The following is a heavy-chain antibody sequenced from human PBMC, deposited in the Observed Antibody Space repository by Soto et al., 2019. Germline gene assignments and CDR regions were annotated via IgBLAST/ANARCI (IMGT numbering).Heavy chain of an antibody. Sequence: EVQLVESGGGLVKPGGSLRLSCVVSGFTFSSYSMNWVRQAPGKGLEWVSSISSGSNYTYYADSVKGRFTISRDNAKMSVYLQMHSLRAEDTALYYCARDFKESQCYYYGMDVWGKGTTVTVSS. CDR1: GFTFSSYS. J-gene: IGHJ6*04. CDR2: ISSGSNYT. V-gene: IGHV3-21*01. CDR3: ARDFKESQCYYYGMDV. D-gene: IGHD3-10*01.